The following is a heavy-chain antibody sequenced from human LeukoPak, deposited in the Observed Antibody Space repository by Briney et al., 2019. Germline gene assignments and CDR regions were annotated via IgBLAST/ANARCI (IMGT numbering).Heavy chain of an antibody. Sequence: GGSLRLSCAASGFTFSMYGMHWVRQAPGKGLEWVASIWINGGDETYVDSVKGRLTISRDNSTLFLQMNSLRAEDTAIYFCARGKGSGGFGYFYYGVDVWGQGTTVTVSS. CDR3: ARGKGSGGFGYFYYGVDV. D-gene: IGHD3-10*01. CDR1: GFTFSMYG. V-gene: IGHV3-33*01. CDR2: IWINGGDE. J-gene: IGHJ6*02.